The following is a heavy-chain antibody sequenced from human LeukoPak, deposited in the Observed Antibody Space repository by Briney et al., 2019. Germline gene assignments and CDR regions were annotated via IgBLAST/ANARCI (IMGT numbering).Heavy chain of an antibody. J-gene: IGHJ4*02. CDR2: IRSKANSYAT. CDR1: GFTFSGSA. CDR3: ARSGIPVVCDY. Sequence: GGSLKLSCAASGFTFSGSAMHWVRQASGKGLEWVGRIRSKANSYATAYAASVKGRFTISRDNSKDTLYLQMNSLRTEDTAVYYCARSGIPVVCDYWGQGTLVTVSS. D-gene: IGHD1-14*01. V-gene: IGHV3-73*01.